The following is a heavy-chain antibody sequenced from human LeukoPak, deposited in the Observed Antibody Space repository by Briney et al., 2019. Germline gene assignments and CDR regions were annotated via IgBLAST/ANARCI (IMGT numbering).Heavy chain of an antibody. J-gene: IGHJ4*02. CDR1: GGSISSGGYY. CDR3: ARARAGRPFDY. V-gene: IGHV4-61*08. D-gene: IGHD6-25*01. CDR2: IYYSGST. Sequence: SETLSLTCTVSGGSISSGGYYWSWIRQPPGKGLEWIGYIYYSGSTNYNPSLKSRVTISVDTSKNQFSLKLSSVTAADTAVYYCARARAGRPFDYWGQGTLVTVSS.